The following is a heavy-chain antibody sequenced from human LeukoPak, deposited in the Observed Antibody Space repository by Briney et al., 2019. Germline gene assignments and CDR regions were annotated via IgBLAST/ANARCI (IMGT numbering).Heavy chain of an antibody. J-gene: IGHJ4*02. D-gene: IGHD3-22*01. V-gene: IGHV3-30*04. CDR1: GFTFSSYA. CDR2: ISYDGSNK. CDR3: ARVGTYDSSGYYSVPTNYYFDY. Sequence: GGSLRLSCAASGFTFSSYAMHWVRQAPGKGLEWVAVISYDGSNKYYADSVKGRFTISRDNSKNTLYLQMNSLRAEDTAVYYCARVGTYDSSGYYSVPTNYYFDYWGQGTLVTVSS.